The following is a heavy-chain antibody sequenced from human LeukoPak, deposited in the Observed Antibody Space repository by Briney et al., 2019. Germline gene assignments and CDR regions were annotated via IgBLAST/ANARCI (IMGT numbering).Heavy chain of an antibody. D-gene: IGHD5-18*01. J-gene: IGHJ4*02. CDR1: GFTFSSYA. Sequence: GGTLRLSCAASGFTFSSYAMNWVRQAPGKGLEWVSTISGSGGSTYYADSVKGRFTISRDNSKNTLYLQMNSLRAEDTAVYYCAKDVYGYNYGYYFDYWGQGTLVTVSS. CDR3: AKDVYGYNYGYYFDY. CDR2: ISGSGGST. V-gene: IGHV3-23*01.